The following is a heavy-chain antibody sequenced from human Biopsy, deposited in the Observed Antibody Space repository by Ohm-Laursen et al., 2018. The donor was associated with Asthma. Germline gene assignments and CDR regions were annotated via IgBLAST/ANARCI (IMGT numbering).Heavy chain of an antibody. J-gene: IGHJ1*01. CDR3: AKGHGDYVFPYFQH. CDR1: GFTFSSFG. CDR2: ISYDGSDK. D-gene: IGHD4-17*01. Sequence: SLRLSCAASGFTFSSFGIHWVRQAPGKGLAWVAVISYDGSDKYYADSVKGRFTISRDNSKNTLYLQMNSLRAEDTAVCYCAKGHGDYVFPYFQHWGQGTLVTVSS. V-gene: IGHV3-30*18.